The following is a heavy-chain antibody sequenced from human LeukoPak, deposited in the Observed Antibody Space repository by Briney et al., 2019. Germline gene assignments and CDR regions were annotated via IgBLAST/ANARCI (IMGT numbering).Heavy chain of an antibody. V-gene: IGHV3-23*01. J-gene: IGHJ4*02. CDR2: VSASGTNT. CDR1: GFTFSNYA. CDR3: ARDIESGYFDY. Sequence: GGSLRLSCAASGFTFSNYAMTWVRQAPGKGLEWVSVVSASGTNTDYAGSVKGRFTIFRDNSKSTLSLQMNSLRAEDTAVYYCARDIESGYFDYWGQGTLVAVSS. D-gene: IGHD3-16*02.